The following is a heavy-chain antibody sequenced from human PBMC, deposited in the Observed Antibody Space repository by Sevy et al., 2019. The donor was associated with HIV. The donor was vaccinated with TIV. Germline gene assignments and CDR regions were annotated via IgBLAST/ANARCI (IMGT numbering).Heavy chain of an antibody. V-gene: IGHV3-21*01. Sequence: GGSLRLSCAASGFTFSSYSMNWVRQAPGKGLEWVSSISSSSSYIYYADSVKGRFTISRDNAKNSLYLQMNSLRAEDTAVYYCASRGGHYYYYGMDVWGQGTTVTVSS. D-gene: IGHD6-25*01. J-gene: IGHJ6*02. CDR3: ASRGGHYYYYGMDV. CDR2: ISSSSSYI. CDR1: GFTFSSYS.